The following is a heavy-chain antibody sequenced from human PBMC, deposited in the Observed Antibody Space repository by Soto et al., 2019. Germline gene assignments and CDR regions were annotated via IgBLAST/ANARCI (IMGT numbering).Heavy chain of an antibody. J-gene: IGHJ4*02. D-gene: IGHD5-18*01. CDR2: INHSGST. CDR1: GGSFSGYY. CDR3: ARRPRWIQLGYD. Sequence: KSSETLSLTCAVYGGSFSGYYWSWIRQPPGKGLEWIGEINHSGSTNYNPSLKSRVTISVDTSKSQFSLKLSSVTAADTAVYYCARRPRWIQLGYDWGQGTLVTVSS. V-gene: IGHV4-34*01.